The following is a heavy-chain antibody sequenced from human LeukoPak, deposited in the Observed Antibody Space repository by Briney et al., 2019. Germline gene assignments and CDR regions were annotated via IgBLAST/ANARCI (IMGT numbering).Heavy chain of an antibody. CDR1: GFTFSSYW. J-gene: IGHJ4*02. Sequence: GSLRLSCAASGFTFSSYWMSWVRQAPGKGLEWVANIKQDGSEKYYVDSVKGRFTISRDNAKNSLYLQMNSLRAEDTAMYYCARPPTNYDSSGYYYPVGSYWGQGTLVTVSS. CDR3: ARPPTNYDSSGYYYPVGSY. D-gene: IGHD3-22*01. CDR2: IKQDGSEK. V-gene: IGHV3-7*01.